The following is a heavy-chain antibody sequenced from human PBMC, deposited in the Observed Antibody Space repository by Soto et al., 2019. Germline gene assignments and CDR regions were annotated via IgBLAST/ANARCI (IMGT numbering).Heavy chain of an antibody. D-gene: IGHD4-17*01. CDR2: ISSSSSYI. CDR1: GFTFSSYS. J-gene: IGHJ4*02. Sequence: EVQLVESGGGLVKPGGSLRLSCAASGFTFSSYSMNWVRQAPGKGLEWVSSISSSSSYIYYADSVKGRFTISRDNAKNSLYLQMNSLRAEDTAVYYCARGQVKGDYLERVPYYFDYWGQGTLVTVSS. V-gene: IGHV3-21*01. CDR3: ARGQVKGDYLERVPYYFDY.